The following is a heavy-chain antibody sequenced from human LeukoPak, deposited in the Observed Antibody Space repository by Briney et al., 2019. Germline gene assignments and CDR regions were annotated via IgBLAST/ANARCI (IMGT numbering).Heavy chain of an antibody. Sequence: GGSLRVSCAASGFTFSSHYMSWVRQAPGKGLEWVSVIYSGGSSYYSDSVEGRFTISRDNSKNTLYLQMNSLRAEDTAVYYCARGSGWYKAVDYGGQGTLVTVS. CDR3: ARGSGWYKAVDY. D-gene: IGHD6-19*01. V-gene: IGHV3-53*01. CDR1: GFTFSSHY. J-gene: IGHJ4*02. CDR2: IYSGGSS.